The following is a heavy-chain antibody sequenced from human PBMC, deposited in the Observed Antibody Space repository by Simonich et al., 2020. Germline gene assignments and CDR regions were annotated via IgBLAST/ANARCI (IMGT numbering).Heavy chain of an antibody. CDR1: GFTFSSYE. CDR3: ARNRLDY. CDR2: SSSSGSTI. J-gene: IGHJ4*02. V-gene: IGHV3-48*03. Sequence: EVQLVESGGGLVQPGGPLRLSCAASGFTFSSYEMNWVRRVPGRGLGWVSYSSSSGSTIYYADSVKGRFTISRDNAKNSLYLQMNSLRAEDTAVYYCARNRLDYWGQGTLVTVSS.